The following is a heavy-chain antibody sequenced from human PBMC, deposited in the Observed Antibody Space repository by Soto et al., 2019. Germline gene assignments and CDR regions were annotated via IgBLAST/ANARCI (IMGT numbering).Heavy chain of an antibody. CDR3: SKAMIASYDSDDFDV. CDR2: ISYDETTT. J-gene: IGHJ3*01. CDR1: GFGFSGSG. D-gene: IGHD5-18*01. Sequence: GGSRRLSVAASGFGFSGSGIHWFRQGPGKALEWVGGISYDETTTCYADSVKGRFTISIDNSKNTLLLQMNSLRPEDTAVYSCSKAMIASYDSDDFDVWGQGTMVTVSS. V-gene: IGHV3-30*18.